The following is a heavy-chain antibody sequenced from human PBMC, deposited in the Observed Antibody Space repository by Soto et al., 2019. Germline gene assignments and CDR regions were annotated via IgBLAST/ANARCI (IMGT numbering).Heavy chain of an antibody. CDR2: ISSSSSVI. CDR3: ARDLSWGSNWYYYMDV. CDR1: GFILSDCA. J-gene: IGHJ6*03. V-gene: IGHV3-48*01. D-gene: IGHD7-27*01. Sequence: GSLRLSCATSGFILSDCAMNWVRQAPGKGLEWVSYISSSSSVIDYADSVKGRFTVSRDNARNSLYLQMNSLRAEDTAVYYCARDLSWGSNWYYYMDVWGKGTKVTVSS.